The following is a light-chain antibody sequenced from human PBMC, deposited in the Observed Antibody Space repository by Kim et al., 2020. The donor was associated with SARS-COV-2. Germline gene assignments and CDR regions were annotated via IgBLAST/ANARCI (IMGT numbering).Light chain of an antibody. V-gene: IGLV3-19*01. CDR3: KSRDSSGNSWV. Sequence: SSELTQDPAVSVALGQTVRITCQGDSLRSYYASWYQQKPGQAPVLVIYGKNNRPSGIPDRFSGSSSGNTASLTITGAQAEDEADYYCKSRDSSGNSWVFG. CDR2: GKN. J-gene: IGLJ3*02. CDR1: SLRSYY.